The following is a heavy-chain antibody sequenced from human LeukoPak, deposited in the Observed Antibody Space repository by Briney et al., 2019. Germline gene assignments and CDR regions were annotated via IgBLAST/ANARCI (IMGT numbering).Heavy chain of an antibody. CDR1: GGSMSSYY. CDR2: IYTSGST. J-gene: IGHJ6*03. V-gene: IGHV4-4*07. D-gene: IGHD1-1*01. CDR3: ARCSTGTYYYFYYMDV. Sequence: KPSETLSLTCTVSGGSMSSYYCSWTRQPTGKGLEWIGRIYTSGSTNYNPSLKSRVTMSVGTSKNQFSLKLSSVTAADTGVYYCARCSTGTYYYFYYMDVWGKGTTVTVSS.